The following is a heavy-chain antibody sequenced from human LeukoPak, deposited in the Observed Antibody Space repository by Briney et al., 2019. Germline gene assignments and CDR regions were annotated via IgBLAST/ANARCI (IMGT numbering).Heavy chain of an antibody. D-gene: IGHD6-13*01. V-gene: IGHV3-30*03. CDR2: ISYDGSNK. Sequence: GGSLILSCAASGFTFSSYGMHWVRQAPGKGLEWVAVISYDGSNKYYADSVKGRFTISRDNSKNTLYLQMSSLRPEDTAVYYCATGGYTSSWYVVDYWGQGTLVTVSS. CDR3: ATGGYTSSWYVVDY. J-gene: IGHJ4*02. CDR1: GFTFSSYG.